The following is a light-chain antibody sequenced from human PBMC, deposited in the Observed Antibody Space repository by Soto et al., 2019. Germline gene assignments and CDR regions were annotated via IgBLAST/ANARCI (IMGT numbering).Light chain of an antibody. CDR1: QSIRSY. J-gene: IGKJ1*01. CDR2: TTS. V-gene: IGKV1-39*01. CDR3: QQGFSRPRT. Sequence: DIQMTQSPSSLSASVGDRVTITCRASQSIRSYLNWYQQKPGKAPKLLIYTTSNLQSGVPSRFSGGGSGTDFTLTITNLQPEDFATYYCQQGFSRPRTFGQGTTVEIK.